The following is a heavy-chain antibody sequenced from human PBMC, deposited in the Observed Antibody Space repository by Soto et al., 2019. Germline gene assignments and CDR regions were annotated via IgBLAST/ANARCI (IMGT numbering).Heavy chain of an antibody. CDR1: GGSISSSSYY. V-gene: IGHV4-39*02. D-gene: IGHD5-12*01. CDR3: ARDLFGGYCLDY. J-gene: IGHJ4*02. CDR2: IYYSGST. Sequence: SETLSLTCTVSGGSISSSSYYWGWIRQPPGKGLEWIGSIYYSGSTYYNPSLKSRVTISVDTSKNQFSLKLSSVTAADTAVYYCARDLFGGYCLDYWGQGALVTVSS.